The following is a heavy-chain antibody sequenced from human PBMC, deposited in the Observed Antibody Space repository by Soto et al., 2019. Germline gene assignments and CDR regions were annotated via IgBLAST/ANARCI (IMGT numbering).Heavy chain of an antibody. Sequence: SETLSLTCAVYGVSFSGYYWSWIRQPPGKGLEWIGEINHSGSTNYNPSLKSRVTISVDTSKNQFSLKLSSVTAADTAVYYCARVRYYDFWSGFSVFDYWGQGTLVTAPQ. CDR2: INHSGST. J-gene: IGHJ4*02. CDR1: GVSFSGYY. V-gene: IGHV4-34*01. D-gene: IGHD3-3*01. CDR3: ARVRYYDFWSGFSVFDY.